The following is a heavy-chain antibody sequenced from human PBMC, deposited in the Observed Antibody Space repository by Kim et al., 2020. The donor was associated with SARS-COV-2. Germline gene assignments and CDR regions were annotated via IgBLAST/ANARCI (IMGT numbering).Heavy chain of an antibody. CDR3: ARGGDVLRYFDWLGGYGMDV. CDR2: IKQDGSEK. V-gene: IGHV3-7*03. Sequence: GGSLRLSCAASGFTFSSYWMSWVRQAPGKGLEWVANIKQDGSEKYYVDSVKGRFTISRDNAKNSLYLQMNSLRAEDTAVYYCARGGDVLRYFDWLGGYGMDVWGQGTTVTVSS. D-gene: IGHD3-9*01. J-gene: IGHJ6*02. CDR1: GFTFSSYW.